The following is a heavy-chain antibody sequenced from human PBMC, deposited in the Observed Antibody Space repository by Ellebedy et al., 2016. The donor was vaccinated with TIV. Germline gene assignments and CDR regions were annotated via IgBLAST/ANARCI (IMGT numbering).Heavy chain of an antibody. V-gene: IGHV2-5*02. Sequence: TLSLXXTVSGGSISSSSYYWGWIRQPPGKALEWLALIYWDDDKRYSPSLKSRLTITKDTSKNQVVLTMTNMDPVDTATYYCAHRRVYGYSGYDYHYWGQGTLVTVSS. CDR3: AHRRVYGYSGYDYHY. D-gene: IGHD5-12*01. CDR2: IYWDDDK. CDR1: GGSISSSSYY. J-gene: IGHJ4*02.